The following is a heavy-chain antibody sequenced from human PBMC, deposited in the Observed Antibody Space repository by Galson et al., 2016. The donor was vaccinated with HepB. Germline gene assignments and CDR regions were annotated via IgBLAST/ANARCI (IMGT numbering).Heavy chain of an antibody. CDR3: AKVLREYSYGYSGWYFDL. Sequence: SLRLSCAASGSTFSTYGMHWVRQAPGKGLEWVAVISYDGNTKYYVDSVKGRFTISRDNSKNTLYLQMNSLKSEDTAVYHCAKVLREYSYGYSGWYFDLWGRGTLVTVSS. CDR1: GSTFSTYG. D-gene: IGHD5-18*01. V-gene: IGHV3-30*18. J-gene: IGHJ2*01. CDR2: ISYDGNTK.